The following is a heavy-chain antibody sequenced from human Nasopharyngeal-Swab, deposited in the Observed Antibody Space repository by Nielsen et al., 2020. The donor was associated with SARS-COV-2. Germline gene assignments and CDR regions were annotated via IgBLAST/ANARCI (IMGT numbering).Heavy chain of an antibody. CDR2: IYPGDSNT. D-gene: IGHD1-26*01. V-gene: IGHV5-51*01. Sequence: KVSCKGSGYSFTTYWIGWVRQMPGKGLEWMGIIYPGDSNTRYSPSFQGQVTISVDKYSSTAYLQWSSLKDSDTAIYYCARPRRPMGHYYFGMDVWGQGTTVTVSS. CDR3: ARPRRPMGHYYFGMDV. J-gene: IGHJ6*02. CDR1: GYSFTTYW.